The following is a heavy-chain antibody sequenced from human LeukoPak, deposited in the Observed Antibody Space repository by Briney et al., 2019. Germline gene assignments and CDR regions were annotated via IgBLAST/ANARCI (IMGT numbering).Heavy chain of an antibody. CDR1: GFTFSNYA. CDR3: ARGHSSGWYYFDY. V-gene: IGHV3-23*01. J-gene: IGHJ4*02. Sequence: GGSLRLSCAASGFTFSNYAMTWVRHAPGRGLEWVSTISGGGGTTHYADSVKGRFIISRDNSKNTLSLQMNSLRAEDTAVYYCARGHSSGWYYFDYWGQGTLVTVSS. D-gene: IGHD6-19*01. CDR2: ISGGGGTT.